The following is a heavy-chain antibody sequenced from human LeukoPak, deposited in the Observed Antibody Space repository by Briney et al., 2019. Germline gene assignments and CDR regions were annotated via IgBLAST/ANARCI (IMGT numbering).Heavy chain of an antibody. V-gene: IGHV4-39*07. J-gene: IGHJ3*02. D-gene: IGHD1-7*01. CDR3: ARPTGTIVPDAFDI. CDR1: GCSISSSSYY. Sequence: SETLSLTCTVSGCSISSSSYYWGWIRQPPGKGLEWIGSIYYSGSTNYNPSLKSRVTISVDTSKNQFSLKLSSVTAADTAVYYCARPTGTIVPDAFDIWGQGTMVTVSS. CDR2: IYYSGST.